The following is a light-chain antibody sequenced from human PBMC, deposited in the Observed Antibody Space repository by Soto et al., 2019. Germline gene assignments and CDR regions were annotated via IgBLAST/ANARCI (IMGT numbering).Light chain of an antibody. CDR2: DVS. CDR3: CSYAGSYTYV. Sequence: QSALTQPRSVSGSPGQSVTISCTGTSSDIGGSNYVSWYQQHPGKAPKLMIYDVSQRPSGVPDRFSGSKSANTASLTISGLQAEDEADYYCCSYAGSYTYVFGTGTKVTVL. CDR1: SSDIGGSNY. J-gene: IGLJ1*01. V-gene: IGLV2-11*01.